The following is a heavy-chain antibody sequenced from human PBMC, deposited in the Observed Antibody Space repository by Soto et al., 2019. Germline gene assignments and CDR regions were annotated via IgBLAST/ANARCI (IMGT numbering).Heavy chain of an antibody. Sequence: QVQLVQSGAEVKKPGASVKVSCKVSGYTLTELSMHWVRQAPGKGLEWMGGFDPEDGETIYAQKFQGRVTMHEDPSTDTAYMELSSLRSEDTAVYFCATDLATVVRRGGYWGQGTLVTVSS. V-gene: IGHV1-24*01. J-gene: IGHJ4*02. CDR2: FDPEDGET. CDR3: ATDLATVVRRGGY. CDR1: GYTLTELS. D-gene: IGHD4-17*01.